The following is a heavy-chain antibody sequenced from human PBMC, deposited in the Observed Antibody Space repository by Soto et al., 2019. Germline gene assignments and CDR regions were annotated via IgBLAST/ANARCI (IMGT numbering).Heavy chain of an antibody. CDR2: INHSGST. D-gene: IGHD3-3*01. V-gene: IGHV4-34*01. CDR1: GGSFSGYY. CDR3: ARVGDRITIFGVVMSGNWFDP. Sequence: SETLSLTCAVYGGSFSGYYWIWIRQPPGKGLEWIGEINHSGSTNYNPSLKSRVTISVDTSKNQFSLKLSSVTAADTAVYYCARVGDRITIFGVVMSGNWFDPWGQGTLVTVSS. J-gene: IGHJ5*02.